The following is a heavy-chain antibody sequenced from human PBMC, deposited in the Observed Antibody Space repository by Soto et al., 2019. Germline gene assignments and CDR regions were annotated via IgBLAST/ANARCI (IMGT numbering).Heavy chain of an antibody. Sequence: QVQLVEAGGGVGQPGRSLRLSCAVSGFTFSNYAMHWVRQAPGKGLEWVAIVSHDGNNQYYADSAKGGFTISRDNSENTLYLQMNSLRTEDTAVFYCARDGATQMWRPWYFDLCGRGTLVTVSS. J-gene: IGHJ2*01. CDR3: ARDGATQMWRPWYFDL. V-gene: IGHV3-30-3*01. CDR1: GFTFSNYA. CDR2: VSHDGNNQ. D-gene: IGHD2-21*01.